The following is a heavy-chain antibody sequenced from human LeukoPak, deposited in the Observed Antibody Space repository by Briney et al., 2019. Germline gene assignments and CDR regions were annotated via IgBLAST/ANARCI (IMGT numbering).Heavy chain of an antibody. CDR1: GYTFTSYG. V-gene: IGHV1-18*01. D-gene: IGHD2/OR15-2a*01. CDR3: ARDNRVIYYYYYYGMDV. J-gene: IGHJ6*02. Sequence: ASVKVSCKASGYTFTSYGISWVRQAPGQGLEWMGWISAYYGNTNYAQKLQGRVTMTTDTSTSTAYMELRSLRSDDTAVYYCARDNRVIYYYYYYGMDVWGQGTTVTVSS. CDR2: ISAYYGNT.